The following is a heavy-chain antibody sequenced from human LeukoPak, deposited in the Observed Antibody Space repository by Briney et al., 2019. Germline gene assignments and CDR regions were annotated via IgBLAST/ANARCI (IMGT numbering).Heavy chain of an antibody. D-gene: IGHD2-15*01. J-gene: IGHJ4*02. CDR2: TYYTSKWSN. CDR3: ARSKDSLSDY. CDR1: GDSVSSNSAA. Sequence: SRTLSLTCAISGDSVSSNSAAWNWIRQSPSRGLEWLGKTYYTSKWSNDYAPSVKGRITINPDTSENQFSLQLSSVTPEDTAVYYCARSKDSLSDYWGQGTLVTVSS. V-gene: IGHV6-1*01.